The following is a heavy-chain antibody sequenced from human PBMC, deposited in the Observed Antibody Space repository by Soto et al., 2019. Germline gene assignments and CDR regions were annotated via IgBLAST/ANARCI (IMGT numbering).Heavy chain of an antibody. D-gene: IGHD3-10*01. J-gene: IGHJ6*02. CDR3: ARDRGSETGHYYYGMDV. V-gene: IGHV1-2*04. CDR2: INPNSGGT. CDR1: GYTFTGYY. Sequence: ASVKVSCKASGYTFTGYYMHWVRQAPGQGLEWMGWINPNSGGTNYAQKLQGWVTMTRDTSSSTAYMELSRLRSDDTAVYYCARDRGSETGHYYYGMDVWGQGTTVTVSS.